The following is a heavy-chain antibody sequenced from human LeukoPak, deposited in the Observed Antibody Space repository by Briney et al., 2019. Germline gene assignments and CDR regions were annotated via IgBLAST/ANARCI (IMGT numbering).Heavy chain of an antibody. J-gene: IGHJ6*03. CDR3: ARDYYGSGSTLYYYYYMDV. V-gene: IGHV1-2*02. D-gene: IGHD3-10*01. CDR2: INPNSGGT. Sequence: ASVKVSCEASGYTSTGYYMHWVRQAPGQGLEWMGWINPNSGGTNYAQKFQGRVTMTRDTSISTAYMELSRLRSDDTAVYYCARDYYGSGSTLYYYYYMDVWGKGTTVTISS. CDR1: GYTSTGYY.